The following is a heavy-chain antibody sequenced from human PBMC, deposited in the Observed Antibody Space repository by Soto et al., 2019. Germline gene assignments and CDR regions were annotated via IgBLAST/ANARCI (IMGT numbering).Heavy chain of an antibody. J-gene: IGHJ6*02. CDR3: TTAAGSPYYYYGMDV. CDR2: IKSKTDGGTT. V-gene: IGHV3-15*01. D-gene: IGHD6-13*01. CDR1: GFTFSNAW. Sequence: PGGSLKLSCAASGFTFSNAWMSWVRQAPGKGLEWVGRIKSKTDGGTTDYAAPVKGRFTISRDDSKNTLYLQMNSLKTEDTAVYYCTTAAGSPYYYYGMDVWGQGTTVTVSS.